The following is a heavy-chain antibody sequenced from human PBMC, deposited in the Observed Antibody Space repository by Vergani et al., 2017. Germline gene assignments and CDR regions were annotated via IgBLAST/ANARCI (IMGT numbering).Heavy chain of an antibody. D-gene: IGHD2-15*01. CDR2: IYTSGAT. CDR3: ARDGGRYDKDALNV. CDR1: GGSFSTGGQS. V-gene: IGHV4-61*02. Sequence: QVQLQESGPGLVKPSQTLSLTCTVSGGSFSTGGQSWTWLRQSAGKGLEWIGRIYTSGATNYNPSLVSRAFMSVDASKKQFSLKLTPVTAADTAVYYCARDGGRYDKDALNVWGQGTKVTVTS. J-gene: IGHJ3*01.